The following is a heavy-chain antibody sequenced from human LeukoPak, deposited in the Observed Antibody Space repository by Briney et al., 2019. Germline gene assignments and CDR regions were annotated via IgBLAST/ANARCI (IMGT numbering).Heavy chain of an antibody. CDR1: GYTFPSYG. CDR2: ISAYNGNT. J-gene: IGHJ6*02. D-gene: IGHD2-2*01. V-gene: IGHV1-18*01. Sequence: ASVNVSCKASGYTFPSYGISWVRQAPGQELEWMGWISAYNGNTNYAQKLQGRVNMTTDTSTSTAYMELRSLRSDDTAVYYCARFLGYCSSTSCYVPSSYYYYYGMDLWGQGTLVTVSS. CDR3: ARFLGYCSSTSCYVPSSYYYYYGMDL.